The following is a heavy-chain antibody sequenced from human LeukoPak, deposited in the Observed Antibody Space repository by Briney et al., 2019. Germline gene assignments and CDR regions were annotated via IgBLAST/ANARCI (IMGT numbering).Heavy chain of an antibody. CDR1: GYTFTSYG. D-gene: IGHD3-9*01. CDR3: AREDYDILTGRPDAFDI. Sequence: GASVKVSCKASGYTFTSYGISWVRQAPGQGLEWMGWISAYNGNTNYAQKLQGRVTMTTDTSTSTAYMELRSLRSDDTAVYYCAREDYDILTGRPDAFDIWGQGTMVTVSS. V-gene: IGHV1-18*01. J-gene: IGHJ3*02. CDR2: ISAYNGNT.